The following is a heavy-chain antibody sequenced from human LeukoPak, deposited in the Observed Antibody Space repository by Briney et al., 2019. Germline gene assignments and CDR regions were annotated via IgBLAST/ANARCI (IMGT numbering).Heavy chain of an antibody. CDR3: ARAPGGVFYDFWSGYWRQDWFDP. J-gene: IGHJ5*02. Sequence: GASVKVSCKASGYTFTSYDINWVRQATGQGLEWMGWMNPNSGNTGYAQKFQGRVTMTRNTSISTAYMELSSLRSEDTAVYYCARAPGGVFYDFWSGYWRQDWFDPWGQGTLVTVSS. V-gene: IGHV1-8*01. CDR2: MNPNSGNT. CDR1: GYTFTSYD. D-gene: IGHD3-3*01.